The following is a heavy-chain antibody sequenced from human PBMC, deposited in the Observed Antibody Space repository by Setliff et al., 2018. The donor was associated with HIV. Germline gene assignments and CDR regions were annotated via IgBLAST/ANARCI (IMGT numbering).Heavy chain of an antibody. V-gene: IGHV3-23*01. D-gene: IGHD6-19*01. CDR3: AKPLPTANGWHRVFDF. J-gene: IGHJ4*02. CDR2: FGYSGSDT. Sequence: GGSLRLSCVASGFTFSSYAMSWVRQAPGKGLEWVSTFGYSGSDTYYADSVKGRFTISRDNSKGILYLQMNSLRVEDTAMYYCAKPLPTANGWHRVFDFWGQGTSVTVSS. CDR1: GFTFSSYA.